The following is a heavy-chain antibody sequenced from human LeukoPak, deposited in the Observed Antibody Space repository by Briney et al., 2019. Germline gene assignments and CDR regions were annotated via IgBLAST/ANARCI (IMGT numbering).Heavy chain of an antibody. V-gene: IGHV4-61*02. Sequence: SETLSLTCTVPGGSISSGSYYWTWIRQPAGKGLELIGRIYTSGSSSYNPSLKSRVTISVDTSKNQFSLKLSSVTAADTAVYYCARDWGVSARPGYMDVWGKGTTVTVSS. CDR1: GGSISSGSYY. J-gene: IGHJ6*03. CDR3: ARDWGVSARPGYMDV. D-gene: IGHD6-6*01. CDR2: IYTSGSS.